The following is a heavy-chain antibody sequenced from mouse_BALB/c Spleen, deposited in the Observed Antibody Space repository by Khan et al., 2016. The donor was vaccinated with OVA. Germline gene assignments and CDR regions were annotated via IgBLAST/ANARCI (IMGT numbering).Heavy chain of an antibody. D-gene: IGHD1-2*01. Sequence: VQLKESGPGLVKPSQSLSLTCTVTGYSITSGYGWNWIRQFPGNKLEWMGYISYSVSTNYNPSLKSRISITRYTSKNQFFLQLNSVTTEDTATYYCARTARIKYWGQGTTLTVSS. V-gene: IGHV3-2*02. CDR2: ISYSVST. J-gene: IGHJ2*01. CDR3: ARTARIKY. CDR1: GYSITSGYG.